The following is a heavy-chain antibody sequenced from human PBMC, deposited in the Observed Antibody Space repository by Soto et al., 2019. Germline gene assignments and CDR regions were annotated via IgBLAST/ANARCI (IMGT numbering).Heavy chain of an antibody. J-gene: IGHJ4*02. CDR3: ARATKVSGSSQTRPDF. D-gene: IGHD6-6*01. CDR2: ISQSGNT. Sequence: QVQLHQWGAGLLKPSETLSLACSIYSGSFSGYYWSWIRQPPGKGLEWIGEISQSGNTNYSPSLKSRVSISIDTSKKQFSLNLASVSAADTAVYYCARATKVSGSSQTRPDFWGKGTLVTVSS. CDR1: SGSFSGYY. V-gene: IGHV4-34*01.